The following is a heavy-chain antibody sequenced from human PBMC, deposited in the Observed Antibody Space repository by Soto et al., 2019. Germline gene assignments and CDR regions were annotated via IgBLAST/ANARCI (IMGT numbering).Heavy chain of an antibody. CDR3: ARRTVPRLNFDY. CDR1: GYTFTSYG. CDR2: ISAYNGNT. Sequence: ASVKVSCNASGYTFTSYGISWVRQAPGQGLEWMGWISAYNGNTNYAQKLQGRVTMTTDTSTSTAYMELRSLRSDDTVVYYCARRTVPRLNFDYWGQGTLVTVSS. J-gene: IGHJ4*02. V-gene: IGHV1-18*01. D-gene: IGHD6-25*01.